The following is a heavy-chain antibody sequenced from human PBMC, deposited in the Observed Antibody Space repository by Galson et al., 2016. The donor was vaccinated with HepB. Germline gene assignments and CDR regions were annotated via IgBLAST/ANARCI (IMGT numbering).Heavy chain of an antibody. CDR1: GFTFSATG. Sequence: SLRLSCAGSGFTFSATGMTWARQAPGKGLECVSSISMSGNSRDYADSVKGRFTISRYNSKNTLILQMNSLRPEDTADYYCVKWCKGPDVWGKGTTVTVTS. V-gene: IGHV3-23*01. CDR3: VKWCKGPDV. CDR2: ISMSGNSR. D-gene: IGHD2-15*01. J-gene: IGHJ6*04.